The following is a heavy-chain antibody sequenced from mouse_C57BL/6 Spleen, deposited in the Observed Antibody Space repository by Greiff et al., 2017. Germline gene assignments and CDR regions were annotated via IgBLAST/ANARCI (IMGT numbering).Heavy chain of an antibody. CDR3: ACFLFDY. CDR2: ISSGSSTI. CDR1: GFTFSDYG. Sequence: EVMLVESGGGLVKPGGSLKLSCAASGFTFSDYGMHWVRQAPEKGLEWVAYISSGSSTIYYAETVKGRFTISRDNAKNTLFLQMTSLWSEDTAMYYCACFLFDYWGQGTTLTVSS. V-gene: IGHV5-17*01. J-gene: IGHJ2*01.